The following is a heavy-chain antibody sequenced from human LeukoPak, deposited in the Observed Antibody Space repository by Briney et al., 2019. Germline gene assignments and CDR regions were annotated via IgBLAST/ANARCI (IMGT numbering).Heavy chain of an antibody. J-gene: IGHJ4*02. V-gene: IGHV3-30*02. D-gene: IGHD3-10*01. CDR1: GFTFSSND. CDR2: IRYDGSNK. Sequence: GGSLRLSCAASGFTFSSNDIHWVRQAPGKGLEWVAFIRYDGSNKYYADSVKGRFTISRDNSKSTLYLQMNSLRAEDTAVYYCAKTLNYYGSGGALDYWGQGTLVTVSS. CDR3: AKTLNYYGSGGALDY.